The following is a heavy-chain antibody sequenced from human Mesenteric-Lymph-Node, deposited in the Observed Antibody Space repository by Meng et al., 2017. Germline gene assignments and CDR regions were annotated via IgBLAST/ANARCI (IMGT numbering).Heavy chain of an antibody. D-gene: IGHD6-13*01. CDR2: ISGYSGNT. V-gene: IGHV1-18*01. CDR3: TRADIAAAGTGGY. J-gene: IGHJ4*02. CDR1: GYTSSNYG. Sequence: QVQLVQSGAEVKKPVASVKVSRKAIGYTSSNYGIRWVRQAPGQGLEWMGWISGYSGNTKYAQKLQGRVTMTTDTSTNTAYMELRSLRSDDTAVYYCTRADIAAAGTGGYWGQGTLVTVSS.